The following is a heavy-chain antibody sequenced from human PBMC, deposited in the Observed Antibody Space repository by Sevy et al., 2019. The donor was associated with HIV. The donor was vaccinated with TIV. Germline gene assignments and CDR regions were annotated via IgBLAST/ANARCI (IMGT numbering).Heavy chain of an antibody. D-gene: IGHD7-27*01. CDR1: GFSFSTYS. CDR3: ARPSAGDWGASGGFDL. Sequence: GGSLRLSCAASGFSFSTYSLSWVRQAPGKGLEWVSYITSDSRTIHYADSVKGRFTISRDNAKNSLYLQMNSLRDEDTAVYYCARPSAGDWGASGGFDLWGRGTLVTVSS. J-gene: IGHJ2*01. V-gene: IGHV3-48*02. CDR2: ITSDSRTI.